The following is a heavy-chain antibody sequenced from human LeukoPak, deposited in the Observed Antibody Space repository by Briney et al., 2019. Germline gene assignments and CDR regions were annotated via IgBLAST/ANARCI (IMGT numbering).Heavy chain of an antibody. D-gene: IGHD3-10*01. J-gene: IGHJ6*02. V-gene: IGHV5-51*01. CDR1: GYSFTSYW. CDR2: IYPGDSDT. CDR3: ARHWGYGSGSYYSYYYGMDV. Sequence: GESLKISCKGSGYSFTSYWIGWVRQMPGKGLEWMGIIYPGDSDTSYSPSFQGQVTISADKSISTAYLQWSSLKASDTAMYYCARHWGYGSGSYYSYYYGMDVWGQGTTVTVSS.